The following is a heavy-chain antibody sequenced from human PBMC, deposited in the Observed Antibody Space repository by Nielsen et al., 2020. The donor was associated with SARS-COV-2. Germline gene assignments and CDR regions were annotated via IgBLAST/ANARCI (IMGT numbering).Heavy chain of an antibody. D-gene: IGHD2-2*03. CDR3: ARIDGYCSDNICHRSFDY. CDR2: IHHSGST. CDR1: GGPLGDYW. Sequence: SETLSLTCAVYGGPLGDYWWTWIRQPPGKGLEWIGEIHHSGSTTYIPSLKSRATISLDTSKNQFSLRLTSVTAADTAVYYCARIDGYCSDNICHRSFDYWGQGTLVTVSS. J-gene: IGHJ4*02. V-gene: IGHV4-34*01.